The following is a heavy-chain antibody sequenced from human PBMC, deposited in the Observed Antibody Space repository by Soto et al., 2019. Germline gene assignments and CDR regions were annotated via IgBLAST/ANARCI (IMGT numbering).Heavy chain of an antibody. CDR3: ARYIPGVRSYGMDV. J-gene: IGHJ6*02. D-gene: IGHD2-2*01. V-gene: IGHV3-23*01. CDR1: GFTFSSYA. CDR2: IGESGTPT. Sequence: PGGSLRLSCAASGFTFSSYAMKWVRQAPGKGLEWVSLIGESGTPTYYADSVKGRFTISTDNSGNTLFLEMYSLRAEDTAVYYCARYIPGVRSYGMDVWYQGTTLTVSS.